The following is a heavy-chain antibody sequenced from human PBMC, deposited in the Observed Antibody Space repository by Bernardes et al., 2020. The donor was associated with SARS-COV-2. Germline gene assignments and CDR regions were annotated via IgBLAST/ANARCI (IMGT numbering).Heavy chain of an antibody. CDR2: IRSKPKGYAT. CDR1: GFTFSNAW. D-gene: IGHD4-17*01. Sequence: GSLRLSCAASGFTFSNAWMNWVRQAPGKGLEWVGRIRSKPKGYATTYAASLKGRFVISRDDSRNTAYLQIHSLKIDDTAVYYCTGDYLYWDQGTLVSVSS. V-gene: IGHV3-73*01. CDR3: TGDYLY. J-gene: IGHJ4*02.